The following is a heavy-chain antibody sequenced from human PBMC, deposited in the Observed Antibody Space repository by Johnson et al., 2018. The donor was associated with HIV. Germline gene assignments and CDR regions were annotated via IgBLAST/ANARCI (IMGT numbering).Heavy chain of an antibody. CDR3: AREHRYYYDSSGYYRGDAFDI. CDR1: GFTVSNKY. Sequence: QVQLVESGGGLVQPGGSLTLPCVASGFTVSNKYMSWVRQAPGKGLQWVGIISSDGSIQYYADSVKGRFNISRDNSKNTLYLQMNSLRAEDTAVYYCAREHRYYYDSSGYYRGDAFDIWGQGTMVTVSS. D-gene: IGHD3-22*01. V-gene: IGHV3-30*03. J-gene: IGHJ3*02. CDR2: ISSDGSIQ.